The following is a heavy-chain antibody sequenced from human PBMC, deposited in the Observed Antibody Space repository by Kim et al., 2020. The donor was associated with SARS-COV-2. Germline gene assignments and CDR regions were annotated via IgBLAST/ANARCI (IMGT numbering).Heavy chain of an antibody. Sequence: GGSLRLSCAASGFTFSNAWMSWVRQAPGKGLEWVGRIKSKTDGGTTDYAAPVKGRFTISRDDSKNTLYLQMNSLKTEDTAVYYCTTGAPDDYGDYDYYGMDVWGQGTTVTVSS. J-gene: IGHJ6*02. CDR3: TTGAPDDYGDYDYYGMDV. CDR1: GFTFSNAW. D-gene: IGHD4-17*01. V-gene: IGHV3-15*01. CDR2: IKSKTDGGTT.